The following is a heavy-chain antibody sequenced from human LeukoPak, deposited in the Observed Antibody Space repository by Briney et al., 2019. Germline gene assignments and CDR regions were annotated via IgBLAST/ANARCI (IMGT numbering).Heavy chain of an antibody. CDR1: GGSISSYY. Sequence: PSETLSLTCTVSGGSISSYYWSWIRQPPGKGLEWIGYIYYSGSTNYNPSLKSRVTISVDTSKNQFSLKLSSVTAADTAVYYCARDSGPLEVTLDYWGQGTLVTVSS. V-gene: IGHV4-59*01. CDR3: ARDSGPLEVTLDY. CDR2: IYYSGST. D-gene: IGHD5-12*01. J-gene: IGHJ4*02.